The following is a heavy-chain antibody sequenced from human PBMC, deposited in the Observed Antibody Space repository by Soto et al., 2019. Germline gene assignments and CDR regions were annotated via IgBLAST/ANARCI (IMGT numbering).Heavy chain of an antibody. Sequence: GESLKISCKGSGYSFTSYWTGWVRQMPGKGLEWMGIIYPGDSDTRYSPSFQGQVTISADKSISTAYLQWSSLKASDTAMYYCARHGLDYGSGSYYNVGYYYYGMDVWGQGTTVTSP. CDR3: ARHGLDYGSGSYYNVGYYYYGMDV. J-gene: IGHJ6*02. V-gene: IGHV5-51*01. CDR2: IYPGDSDT. CDR1: GYSFTSYW. D-gene: IGHD3-10*01.